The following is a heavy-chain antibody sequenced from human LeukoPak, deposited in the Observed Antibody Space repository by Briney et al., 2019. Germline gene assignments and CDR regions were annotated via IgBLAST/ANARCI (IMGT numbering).Heavy chain of an antibody. Sequence: PGGSLRLSCAASGFTFDDYAMHWVRQAPGKGLEWVSLISGDGGSTYYADSVKGRLTISRDNSKNSLYLQMNSLRTEDTALYYCAKEARGDYYYYYMDVWGKGTTVTVSS. J-gene: IGHJ6*03. CDR3: AKEARGDYYYYYMDV. CDR2: ISGDGGST. V-gene: IGHV3-43*02. CDR1: GFTFDDYA.